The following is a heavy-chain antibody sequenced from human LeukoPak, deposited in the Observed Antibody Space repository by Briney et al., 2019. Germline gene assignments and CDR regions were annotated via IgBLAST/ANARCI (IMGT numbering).Heavy chain of an antibody. CDR2: ISYDGSNK. D-gene: IGHD1-26*01. J-gene: IGHJ6*03. CDR1: GFTFRSYG. Sequence: GGSLRLSCAASGFTFRSYGMHWVRQAPGKGLEWVAVISYDGSNKYYADSVKGRFTISRDNSKNTLYLQMNSLRAEDTAVFYCAKDRGRGYYYYYVDVWGKGTTVTVSS. CDR3: AKDRGRGYYYYYVDV. V-gene: IGHV3-30*18.